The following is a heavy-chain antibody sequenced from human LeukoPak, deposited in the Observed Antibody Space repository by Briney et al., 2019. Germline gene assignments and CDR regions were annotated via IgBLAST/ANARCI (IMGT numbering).Heavy chain of an antibody. D-gene: IGHD2-2*01. J-gene: IGHJ4*02. CDR1: GFAFDDYA. CDR3: AKGYCSSISCLVDY. CDR2: ISWNSGSI. V-gene: IGHV3-9*01. Sequence: GGSLRLSCAASGFAFDDYAMHWVRQAPGKGLEWVSGISWNSGSIGYADSVKGRFTISRDNAKNSLYLQMNSLRAEDTALYYCAKGYCSSISCLVDYWGQGTLVTVSS.